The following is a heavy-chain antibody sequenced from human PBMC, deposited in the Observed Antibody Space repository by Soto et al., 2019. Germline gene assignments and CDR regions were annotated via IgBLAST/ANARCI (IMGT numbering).Heavy chain of an antibody. CDR1: GFTFSSYD. Sequence: SLRLSCAASGFTFSSYDMHWVRQATGKGLEWVSAIGTAGDTYYPGSVKGRFTISRENAKNSLYLQMNSLRAGDTAVYYCARGDYNNYGDHGNWFDPWGQGTLVTVSS. CDR3: ARGDYNNYGDHGNWFDP. V-gene: IGHV3-13*01. CDR2: IGTAGDT. D-gene: IGHD4-17*01. J-gene: IGHJ5*02.